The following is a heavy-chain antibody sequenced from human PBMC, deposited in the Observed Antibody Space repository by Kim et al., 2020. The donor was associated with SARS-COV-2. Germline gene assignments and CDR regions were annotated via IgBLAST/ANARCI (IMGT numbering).Heavy chain of an antibody. CDR3: TIPGIAAAGDL. J-gene: IGHJ2*01. V-gene: IGHV3-15*01. D-gene: IGHD6-13*01. Sequence: DYAAPGKGRFTISRDDSKNTLYLQMNSLKTEDTAVYYCTIPGIAAAGDLWGRGTLVTVSS.